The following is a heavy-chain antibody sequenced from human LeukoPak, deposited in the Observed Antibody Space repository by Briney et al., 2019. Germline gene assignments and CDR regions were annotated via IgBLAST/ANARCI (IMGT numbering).Heavy chain of an antibody. V-gene: IGHV4-34*01. CDR1: GGSFSGYY. Sequence: SETLSLTCAVYGGSFSGYYWSWIRQPPGKGLEWIGEINHSGSTNYNPSLKSRVTISVDTSKNQFSLKLSSVTAADTAVYYCAKDRYCSGGACYFDAFDIWGQGTVVTVSS. J-gene: IGHJ3*02. CDR2: INHSGST. CDR3: AKDRYCSGGACYFDAFDI. D-gene: IGHD2-15*01.